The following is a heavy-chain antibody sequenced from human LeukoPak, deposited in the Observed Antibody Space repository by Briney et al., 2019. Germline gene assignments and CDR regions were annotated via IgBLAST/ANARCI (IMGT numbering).Heavy chain of an antibody. J-gene: IGHJ4*02. D-gene: IGHD3-10*01. CDR1: GLTFSSHE. CDR2: ISYDGSTK. V-gene: IGHV3-30-3*01. CDR3: ARDHGSGSYFFDY. Sequence: PGRSLRLSCAASGLTFSSHEMHWVRQAPGKGLEWVAVISYDGSTKFYADSVKGRFTISRDNSKLYLQMNSLRAEDTAVYFCARDHGSGSYFFDYWGQGTQVTVSA.